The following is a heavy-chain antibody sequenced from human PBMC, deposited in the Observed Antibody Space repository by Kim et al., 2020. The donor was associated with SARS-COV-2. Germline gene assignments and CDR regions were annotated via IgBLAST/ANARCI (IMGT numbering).Heavy chain of an antibody. V-gene: IGHV3-74*01. CDR3: VRGSNDWKGVDY. D-gene: IGHD1-1*01. CDR2: SEPDGRSE. CDR1: GFTFSTDW. J-gene: IGHJ4*02. Sequence: GGSLRLSCAASGFTFSTDWRHGVRQGPGEGRGGGSGSEPDGRSEDCADSVKGRVTISRDKAKNTLYLQMNTIRAEDTDVYYCVRGSNDWKGVDYWGQGTLLTVSS.